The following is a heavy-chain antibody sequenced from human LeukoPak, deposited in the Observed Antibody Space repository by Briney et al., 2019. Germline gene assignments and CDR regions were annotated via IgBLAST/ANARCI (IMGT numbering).Heavy chain of an antibody. J-gene: IGHJ3*02. Sequence: ASVKVSCKASGYTFTSYGISWVRQAPGQGLEWMGWISTYNGNTNYAQKLQGRVTMTTDTSTSTAYMELRSLRSDDTAVYYCARVRRSYGAFDIWGQGTMVTVSS. V-gene: IGHV1-18*01. CDR2: ISTYNGNT. D-gene: IGHD3-16*01. CDR1: GYTFTSYG. CDR3: ARVRRSYGAFDI.